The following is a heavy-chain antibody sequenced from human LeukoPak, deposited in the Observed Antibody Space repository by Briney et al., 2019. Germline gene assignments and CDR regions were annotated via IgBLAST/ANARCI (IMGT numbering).Heavy chain of an antibody. CDR1: AGSISIDY. CDR3: ARNGYSGYDLEFRYYYYYMDV. D-gene: IGHD5-12*01. Sequence: SETLSLICTVSAGSISIDYWSWIRQAPGKGLEYIGYTSYSGSTNYNPSLKSRVTFSLDTSKNHFSLKLSSVTAADTAVYYCARNGYSGYDLEFRYYYYYMDVWGKGTTVTVSS. V-gene: IGHV4-59*01. CDR2: TSYSGST. J-gene: IGHJ6*03.